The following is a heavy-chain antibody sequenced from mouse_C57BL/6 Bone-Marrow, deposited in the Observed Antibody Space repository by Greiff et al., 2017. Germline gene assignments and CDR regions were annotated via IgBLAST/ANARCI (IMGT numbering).Heavy chain of an antibody. J-gene: IGHJ2*01. CDR3: ATTAVATNDY. CDR1: GFTFSSYG. V-gene: IGHV5-6*01. D-gene: IGHD1-1*01. CDR2: ISSGGSYT. Sequence: EVKLMESGGDLVKPGGSLKLSCAASGFTFSSYGMSWVRQTPDKRLEWVATISSGGSYTYYPDSVKGRFTISRDNAKNTLYLQMSSLKSEDTAMYYCATTAVATNDYWGQGTTLTVSS.